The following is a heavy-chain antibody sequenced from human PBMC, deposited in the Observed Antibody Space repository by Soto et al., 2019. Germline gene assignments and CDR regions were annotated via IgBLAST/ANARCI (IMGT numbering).Heavy chain of an antibody. D-gene: IGHD3-10*01. CDR2: INHSGSA. Sequence: SDTLSLTCDIHGVSFSGYIWTWICETPGKGLQWIGQINHSGSANYNPSLKSRVTISVHTSKSQFSLELSSVTAADTAVYYCARHPPLYGSGFPFDYWGQGTLVTVS. CDR1: GVSFSGYI. V-gene: IGHV4-34*01. J-gene: IGHJ4*02. CDR3: ARHPPLYGSGFPFDY.